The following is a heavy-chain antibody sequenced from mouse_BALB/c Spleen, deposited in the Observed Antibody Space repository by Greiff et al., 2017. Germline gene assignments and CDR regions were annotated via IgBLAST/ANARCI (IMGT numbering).Heavy chain of an antibody. D-gene: IGHD2-10*02. CDR2: IYPGDGDT. CDR1: GYAFSSSW. Sequence: QVQLQQSGPELVKPGASVKISCKASGYAFSSSWMNWVKQRPGQGLEWIGRIYPGDGDTNYNGKFKGKATLTADKSSSTAYMQLSSLTSVDSAVYFCASGGYGNFDYAMDYWGQGTSVTVSS. CDR3: ASGGYGNFDYAMDY. J-gene: IGHJ4*01. V-gene: IGHV1-82*01.